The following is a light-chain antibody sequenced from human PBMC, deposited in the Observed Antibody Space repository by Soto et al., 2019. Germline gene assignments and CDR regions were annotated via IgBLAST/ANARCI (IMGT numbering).Light chain of an antibody. CDR1: SSDVPGSNS. Sequence: QSALTQPASVSGTRGQSSTISCTGTSSDVPGSNSVSWYQQHPDKAPQLIIYDVSKRPSGVSTRFSASKSGNTASLTISGLQAEDEADYYCGSYITSSTVIFGGGTKVTVL. J-gene: IGLJ2*01. CDR2: DVS. V-gene: IGLV2-14*01. CDR3: GSYITSSTVI.